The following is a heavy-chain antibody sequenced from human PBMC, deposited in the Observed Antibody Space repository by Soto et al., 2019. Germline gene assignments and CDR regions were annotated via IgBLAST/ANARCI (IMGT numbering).Heavy chain of an antibody. D-gene: IGHD5-12*01. V-gene: IGHV4-34*01. CDR2: INHSGST. CDR1: GGSFSGYY. Sequence: SETLSLTCAVYGGSFSGYYWSWIRQPPGKGLEWIGEINHSGSTNYNPSLKSRVTISVDTSKNQFSLKLSSVTAADTAVYYCARDIMGTNYYYYGMDVWGQGTTVTVSS. CDR3: ARDIMGTNYYYYGMDV. J-gene: IGHJ6*02.